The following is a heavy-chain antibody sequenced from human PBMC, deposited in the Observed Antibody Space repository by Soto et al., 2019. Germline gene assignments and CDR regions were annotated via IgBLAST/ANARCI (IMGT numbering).Heavy chain of an antibody. V-gene: IGHV4-34*01. J-gene: IGHJ4*02. CDR3: ARSNLTTVTTYDY. CDR2: INHSGST. D-gene: IGHD4-17*01. CDR1: GGSFSGYY. Sequence: PSETLSLTCAVYGGSFSGYYWSWIRQPPGKGLEWIGEINHSGSTNYNPSLKSRVTISVDTSKNQFSLKLSSVTAADTAVYYCARSNLTTVTTYDYWGQGTLVTVSS.